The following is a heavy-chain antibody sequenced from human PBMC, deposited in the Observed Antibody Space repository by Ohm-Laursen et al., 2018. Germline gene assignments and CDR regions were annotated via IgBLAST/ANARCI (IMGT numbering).Heavy chain of an antibody. CDR2: IYSGGST. J-gene: IGHJ5*02. V-gene: IGHV3-53*01. CDR3: ARERRGYSYGYINWFDP. Sequence: GSLRLSCSASGFTVSSNYMSWVRQAPGKGLEWVSVIYSGGSTYYADSVKGRFTISRDNSKNTLYLQMNSLRAEDTAVYYCARERRGYSYGYINWFDPWGQGTLVTVSS. D-gene: IGHD5-18*01. CDR1: GFTVSSNY.